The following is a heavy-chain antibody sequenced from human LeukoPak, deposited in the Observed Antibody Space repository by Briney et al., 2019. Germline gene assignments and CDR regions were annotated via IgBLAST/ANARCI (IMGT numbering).Heavy chain of an antibody. D-gene: IGHD5-24*01. J-gene: IGHJ4*02. V-gene: IGHV4-39*07. CDR1: GDSISSGTFY. CDR3: ARSASGGYNLYYFDY. CDR2: VNHSGST. Sequence: PSETLSLTCTVSGDSISSGTFYWGWVRQPPGKGLEWIGEVNHSGSTNYNPSLKSRVTISVDTSKNQFSLRLSSVTAADTAVYYCARSASGGYNLYYFDYWGQGTLVTVSS.